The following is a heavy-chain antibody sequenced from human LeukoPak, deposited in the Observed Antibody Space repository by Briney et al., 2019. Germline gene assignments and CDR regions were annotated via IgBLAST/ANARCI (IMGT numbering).Heavy chain of an antibody. CDR3: ARDLGGRGFDL. CDR2: ITGTSSTI. V-gene: IGHV3-48*01. D-gene: IGHD1-26*01. CDR1: GFNFSTYT. J-gene: IGHJ2*01. Sequence: PGGSLRLSCAASGFNFSTYTMNWVRQAPGKGLEWVSYITGTSSTIYYADSVKGRFTISRDNSKNTLYLQMNSLRAEDTAVYYCARDLGGRGFDLWGRGTLVTVSS.